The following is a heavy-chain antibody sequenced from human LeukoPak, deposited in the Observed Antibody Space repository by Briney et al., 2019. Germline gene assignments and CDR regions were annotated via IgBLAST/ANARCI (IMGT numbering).Heavy chain of an antibody. CDR1: GFTVSTNY. D-gene: IGHD3-10*01. CDR2: IYTGGST. V-gene: IGHV3-66*01. J-gene: IGHJ5*02. Sequence: GGSLRLSCAASGFTVSTNYMSWVRQAPGKGLEWVSVIYTGGSTYYADSVKGRFTISRDNSKNTVYLQVSSLRAEDTALYYCARVDGYYGSGSWFDPWGQGTLVTVSS. CDR3: ARVDGYYGSGSWFDP.